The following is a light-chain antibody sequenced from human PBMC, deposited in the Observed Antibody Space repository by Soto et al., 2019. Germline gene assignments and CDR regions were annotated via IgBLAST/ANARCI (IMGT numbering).Light chain of an antibody. V-gene: IGKV1-39*01. CDR2: AAS. J-gene: IGKJ5*01. CDR1: QSITDY. CDR3: QQSFSAPSIT. Sequence: DIQMTQFPSSLSASVGDRVTITCRASQSITDYLNWYQQKPGKAPKLLIYAASTLQTGVPSRFRGSGSGTDFTLTISTLQPEDFATYFCQQSFSAPSITFGQGKRLEVK.